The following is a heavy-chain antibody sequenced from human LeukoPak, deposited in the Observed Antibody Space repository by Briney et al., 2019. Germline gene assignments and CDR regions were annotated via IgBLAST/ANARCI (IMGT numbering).Heavy chain of an antibody. D-gene: IGHD6-19*01. V-gene: IGHV5-51*01. CDR2: IYPGDSNT. CDR3: ARPPFVAVAGTNEAFDI. Sequence: PGESLKISCKGSGYSFTSYWIAWVRQMPGKGLELMGIIYPGDSNTKYSPSFQGQVTISADKSISTAYLQWSSLKASDTAMYYCARPPFVAVAGTNEAFDIWGQGTMVTVSS. CDR1: GYSFTSYW. J-gene: IGHJ3*02.